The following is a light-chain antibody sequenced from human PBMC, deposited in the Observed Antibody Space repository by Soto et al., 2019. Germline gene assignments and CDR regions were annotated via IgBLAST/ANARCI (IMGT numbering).Light chain of an antibody. CDR1: QDVGNF. J-gene: IGKJ4*01. CDR2: GAS. CDR3: LQEYSYPLI. V-gene: IGKV1-6*01. Sequence: QMTQAPSSLSASIGERVTISCQASQDVGNFLNWYQQKPGKAPKLLIYGASNLQTGVPSRFSGSGSGTDFTLTISSLQPEDVGTYYCLQEYSYPLIFGGGTMVDI.